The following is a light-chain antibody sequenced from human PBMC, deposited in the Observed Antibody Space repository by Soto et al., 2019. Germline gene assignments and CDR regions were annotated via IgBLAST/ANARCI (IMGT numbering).Light chain of an antibody. V-gene: IGKV3D-20*02. Sequence: EIGLTQSPGTLSLSPGERATLSCRASQSVSSSYLGWYQQKPGQAPRLLMYGASSRATGIPERVCGSGSVSEFALAILSVAREAFAVYFGQQCRDCLAFGAGTKVDIK. J-gene: IGKJ4*02. CDR1: QSVSSSY. CDR2: GAS. CDR3: QQCRDCLA.